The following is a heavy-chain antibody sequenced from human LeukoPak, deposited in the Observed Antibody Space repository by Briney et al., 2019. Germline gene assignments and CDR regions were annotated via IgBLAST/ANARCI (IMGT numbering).Heavy chain of an antibody. CDR3: AREHQDIVVVPAAMGPNYYYYGMDA. Sequence: GRSLRLSCAASGFTFSSYGMHWVRQAPGKGLEWVAVIWYDGSNKYYADSVKGRFTISRDNSKNTLYLQMNSLRAEDTAVYYCAREHQDIVVVPAAMGPNYYYYGMDAWGQGTTVTVSS. D-gene: IGHD2-2*01. CDR2: IWYDGSNK. CDR1: GFTFSSYG. J-gene: IGHJ6*02. V-gene: IGHV3-33*01.